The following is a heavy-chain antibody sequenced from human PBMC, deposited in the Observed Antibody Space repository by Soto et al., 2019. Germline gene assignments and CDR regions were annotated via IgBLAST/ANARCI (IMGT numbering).Heavy chain of an antibody. CDR1: GFTFSSYG. Sequence: GGSLRLSCAASGFTFSSYGMHWVRQAPGKGLEWVAVISYDGRNKHYADSVKGRFTISRDNSKNTLYLQMNSLRAEDTALYYCVKDLSGNYYFDYWGQGNLVTVSS. D-gene: IGHD5-12*01. CDR2: ISYDGRNK. CDR3: VKDLSGNYYFDY. J-gene: IGHJ4*02. V-gene: IGHV3-30*18.